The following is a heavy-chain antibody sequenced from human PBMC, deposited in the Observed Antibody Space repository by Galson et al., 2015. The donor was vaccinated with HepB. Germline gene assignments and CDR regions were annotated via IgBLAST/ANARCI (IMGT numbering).Heavy chain of an antibody. Sequence: SVKVSCKASGGTFSSYTISWVRQAPGQGLEWMGRIIPILGIANYAQKFQGRVTITADKSTSTAYMELSSLRSEDTAVYYCAGRYSGYDSFYYYGMDVWGQGTTVTVSS. CDR3: AGRYSGYDSFYYYGMDV. V-gene: IGHV1-69*02. D-gene: IGHD5-12*01. J-gene: IGHJ6*02. CDR1: GGTFSSYT. CDR2: IIPILGIA.